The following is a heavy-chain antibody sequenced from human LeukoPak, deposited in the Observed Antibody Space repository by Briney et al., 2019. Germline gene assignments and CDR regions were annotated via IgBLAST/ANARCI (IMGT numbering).Heavy chain of an antibody. CDR2: TYYRSTWKN. J-gene: IGHJ6*02. CDR3: ARGDHRKYDEYYYGMDI. CDR1: GDSVSSSSLA. Sequence: SQTLSLTCVISGDSVSSSSLAWNWIRQSPSRGLEWLGRTYYRSTWKNDYAVSVKSRIIINADTSKNQFSLQLNSVTPEDTAVYFCARGDHRKYDEYYYGMDIWGQGTTVIVSS. D-gene: IGHD1-14*01. V-gene: IGHV6-1*01.